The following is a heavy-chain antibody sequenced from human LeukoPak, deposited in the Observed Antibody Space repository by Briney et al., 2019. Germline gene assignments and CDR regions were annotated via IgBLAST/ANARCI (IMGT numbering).Heavy chain of an antibody. Sequence: GSLRLSCAASGVTVGNNYMNWVRQAPGKGLDWVSLVSGSGTSTYYADSVKGRFTVSRDNSKNTLFLQMNSLRAEDTAVYYCARFMNSGTYASRWNAVDIWGQGTMVTVSS. D-gene: IGHD3-10*01. CDR1: GVTVGNNY. CDR2: VSGSGTST. J-gene: IGHJ3*02. V-gene: IGHV3-23*01. CDR3: ARFMNSGTYASRWNAVDI.